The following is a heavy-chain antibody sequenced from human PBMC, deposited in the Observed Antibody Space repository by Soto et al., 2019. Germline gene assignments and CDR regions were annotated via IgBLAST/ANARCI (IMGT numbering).Heavy chain of an antibody. CDR3: ARDAFDYDATGYHSDY. CDR1: GFTFSNYN. CDR2: ISSSGSTT. J-gene: IGHJ4*02. V-gene: IGHV3-48*02. Sequence: EVQLVESGGGLVQPGGSLRLSCGASGFTFSNYNMNWVRQAPGKGLEWVSYISSSGSTTYYADSVKGRFTISRDNAKDSLFLQMNSPRDEDTAVYYCARDAFDYDATGYHSDYWGQGTLVTVSS. D-gene: IGHD3-22*01.